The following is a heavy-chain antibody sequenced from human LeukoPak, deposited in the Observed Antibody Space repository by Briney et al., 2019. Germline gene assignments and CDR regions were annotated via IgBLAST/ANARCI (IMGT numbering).Heavy chain of an antibody. CDR1: GFTFSSYE. V-gene: IGHV3-48*03. CDR2: ISSSGSTI. Sequence: GGSLRLSCAASGFTFSSYEMNWVRQAPGKGLEWVSYISSSGSTIYYADSVKGRFTISRDNSKNTLYLQMNSLRVEDTALYYCAKDKVRIAPRADFDYWGQGTLVTVSS. CDR3: AKDKVRIAPRADFDY. J-gene: IGHJ4*02. D-gene: IGHD6-6*01.